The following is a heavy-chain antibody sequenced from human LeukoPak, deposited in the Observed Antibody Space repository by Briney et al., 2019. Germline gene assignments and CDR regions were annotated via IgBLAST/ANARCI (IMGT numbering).Heavy chain of an antibody. D-gene: IGHD6-13*01. CDR1: GGSFSGYY. J-gene: IGHJ4*02. CDR2: INHSGST. CDR3: ARGLAAAGDFDY. Sequence: NTSETLSLTCAVYGGSFSGYYWSWIRQPPGKGLEWIGEINHSGSTNYNPSLKSRVTISVDTSKNQFSLKLSSVTAADTAVYYCARGLAAAGDFDYWGQGTLVTVSS. V-gene: IGHV4-34*01.